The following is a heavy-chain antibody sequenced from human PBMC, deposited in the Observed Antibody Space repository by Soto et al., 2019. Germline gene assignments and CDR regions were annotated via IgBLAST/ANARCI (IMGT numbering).Heavy chain of an antibody. CDR2: INPNSGDS. CDR3: ARESAPRLVGTAPFDN. CDR1: GYTFTDSY. Sequence: QVQLVQSGAEVKEPGASVNISCKASGYTFTDSYLHWVRQAAGQGLEWMGCINPNSGDSEYAQRFPGRVTMTGDTSSTTGYMALSTLRSDDTAVYYCARESAPRLVGTAPFDNWGQGTLVTVSS. J-gene: IGHJ4*02. V-gene: IGHV1-2*02.